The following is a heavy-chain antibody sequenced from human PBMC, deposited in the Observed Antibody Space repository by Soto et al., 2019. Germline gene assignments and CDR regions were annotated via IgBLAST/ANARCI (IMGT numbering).Heavy chain of an antibody. CDR2: IRKDGSKT. CDR1: GVTFSSDW. V-gene: IGHV3-7*05. CDR3: ARDVYPGTSSLYFDAFDI. Sequence: GGSLRLSCAASGVTFSSDWMTWVRQAPGKGLEWVANIRKDGSKTSYLDSVRGRFTISRDNAQSSLYLQMDSLRAEDTALYYCARDVYPGTSSLYFDAFDIWGQGTMVTVSS. J-gene: IGHJ3*02. D-gene: IGHD6-13*01.